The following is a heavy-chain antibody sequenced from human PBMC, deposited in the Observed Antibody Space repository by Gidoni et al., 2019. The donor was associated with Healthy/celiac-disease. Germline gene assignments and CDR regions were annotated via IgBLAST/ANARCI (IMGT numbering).Heavy chain of an antibody. D-gene: IGHD6-6*01. CDR2: ISYDGSNK. CDR3: AKDVIAARQTFVDY. CDR1: GFTFSSYG. J-gene: IGHJ4*02. V-gene: IGHV3-30*18. Sequence: QVQLVESGGGVVQPGRSLRLSCAASGFTFSSYGMHWVRQAPGKGLEWVAVISYDGSNKYYADSVKGRFTISRDNSKNTLYLQMNSLRAEDTAVYYCAKDVIAARQTFVDYWGQGTLVTVSS.